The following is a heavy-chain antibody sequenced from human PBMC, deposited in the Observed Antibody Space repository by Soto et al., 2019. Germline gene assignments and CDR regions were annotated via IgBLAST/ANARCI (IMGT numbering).Heavy chain of an antibody. D-gene: IGHD2-2*01. CDR3: ARVVPAAMLAFDI. CDR1: GGSISSGGYY. V-gene: IGHV4-31*03. CDR2: IYYSGST. Sequence: PSETVSLTCTVSGGSISSGGYYWSWIRQHPGKGLEWIGYIYYSGSTYYNPSLKSRVTISVDTSKNQFSLKLSSVTAADTAVYYCARVVPAAMLAFDIWGQGTMVTVSS. J-gene: IGHJ3*02.